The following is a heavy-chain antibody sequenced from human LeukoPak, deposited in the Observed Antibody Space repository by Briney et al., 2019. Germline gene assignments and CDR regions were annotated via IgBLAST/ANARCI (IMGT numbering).Heavy chain of an antibody. CDR3: ARVSCSGGTCYDLGWFDS. J-gene: IGHJ5*01. V-gene: IGHV1-2*02. CDR2: INPNSGGT. D-gene: IGHD2-15*01. CDR1: GYTFIDYH. Sequence: ASVKVSCKGSGYTFIDYHIHWVRQAPGQGLEWMGWINPNSGGTIDAQKFQGRVTMTRDTSINTAYMELSRLTSDDAAMYYCARVSCSGGTCYDLGWFDSWGQGTLVTVSS.